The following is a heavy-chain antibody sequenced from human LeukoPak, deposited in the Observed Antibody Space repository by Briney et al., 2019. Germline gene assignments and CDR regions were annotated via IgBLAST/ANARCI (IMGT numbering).Heavy chain of an antibody. CDR2: ISWNSGSI. Sequence: GGSLRLSCAASGFTFDDYAMHWVRQAPGKGLEWVSGISWNSGSIGYADSVKGRFTISRDNAKNSLYLQMNSLRVEDMALYYCAKDSGGSGSYLIDYWGQGTLVTVSS. V-gene: IGHV3-9*03. CDR3: AKDSGGSGSYLIDY. D-gene: IGHD3-10*01. J-gene: IGHJ4*02. CDR1: GFTFDDYA.